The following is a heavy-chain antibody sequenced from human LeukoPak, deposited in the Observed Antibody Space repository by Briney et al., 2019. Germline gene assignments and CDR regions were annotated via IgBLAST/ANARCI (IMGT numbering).Heavy chain of an antibody. CDR2: IHYSGST. Sequence: SETLSLTCGVSGGSISSTNWWSWVRQPPGKGLEWIGDIHYSGSTNYNPSLKSRVTISVDTSKNQFSLKLTSVTAADTAVYYCARWGSYSSSSTFGYWGQGTLVTVSS. D-gene: IGHD6-6*01. V-gene: IGHV4-4*02. CDR1: GGSISSTNW. CDR3: ARWGSYSSSSTFGY. J-gene: IGHJ4*02.